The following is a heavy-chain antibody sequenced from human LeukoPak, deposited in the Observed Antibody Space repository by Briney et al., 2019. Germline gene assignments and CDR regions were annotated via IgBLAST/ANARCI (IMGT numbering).Heavy chain of an antibody. CDR2: IYTSGST. Sequence: SETLSLTCTVSGGSISSYYWSWIRQPAGKGLEWIGRIYTSGSTNYNPSLKSRVTMSVDTSKNQFSLKLSSVTAADTAVYYCARDSPDFWSGYGDAFDIWGQGTMVTVSS. D-gene: IGHD3-3*01. CDR1: GGSISSYY. J-gene: IGHJ3*02. CDR3: ARDSPDFWSGYGDAFDI. V-gene: IGHV4-4*07.